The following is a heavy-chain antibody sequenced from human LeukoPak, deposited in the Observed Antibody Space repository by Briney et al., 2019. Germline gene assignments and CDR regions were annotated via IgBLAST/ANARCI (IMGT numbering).Heavy chain of an antibody. CDR1: GYSFTSYW. D-gene: IGHD2-2*01. CDR3: ASGSYCSSTSCYPSFDY. Sequence: GESLKISCKGSGYSFTSYWIGWVRQMPGKGLEWMGIIYPGDSDTRYSPSFQGQVTISADKSISTAHLQWSSLKASDTAMYYCASGSYCSSTSCYPSFDYWGQGTLVTVSS. V-gene: IGHV5-51*01. CDR2: IYPGDSDT. J-gene: IGHJ4*02.